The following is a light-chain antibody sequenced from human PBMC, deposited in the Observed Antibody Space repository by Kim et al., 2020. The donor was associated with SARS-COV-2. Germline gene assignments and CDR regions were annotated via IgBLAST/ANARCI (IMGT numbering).Light chain of an antibody. J-gene: IGLJ3*02. CDR1: SSDVGGYNY. Sequence: QSALTQPRSVSGSPGQSVTISCTGTSSDVGGYNYVSWYQQYPGKAPNLIIYNFSKRPSGVTDRFSGSNSGNTASLTISGLQAEDEADYYCCSYAGNYIRVFGGGTKVTVL. V-gene: IGLV2-11*01. CDR3: CSYAGNYIRV. CDR2: NFS.